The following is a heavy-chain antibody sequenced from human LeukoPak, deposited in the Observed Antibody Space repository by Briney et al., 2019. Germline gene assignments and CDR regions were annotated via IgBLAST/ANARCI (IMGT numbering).Heavy chain of an antibody. CDR3: ARDRGRTMLVDH. CDR1: GYTFTSNY. V-gene: IGHV1-46*01. Sequence: ASVKVSCKASGYTFTSNYMHWGRQAPGQGLEWMGMINPSSGSPRYAKTVQGRVTMTRDTSTSTVYMEMSSLRSEDTAVYYCARDRGRTMLVDHWGQGTLVTVSS. D-gene: IGHD1-7*01. CDR2: INPSSGSP. J-gene: IGHJ5*02.